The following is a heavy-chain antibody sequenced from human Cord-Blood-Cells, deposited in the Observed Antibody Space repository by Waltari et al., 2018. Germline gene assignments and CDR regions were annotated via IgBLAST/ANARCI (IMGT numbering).Heavy chain of an antibody. CDR1: GYSFTSYW. V-gene: IGHV5-51*01. D-gene: IGHD2-2*02. J-gene: IGHJ2*01. Sequence: EVQLVQSGAEVKKPGASLQISCKGSGYSFTSYWIGWVRQMPGKGLGWMGIIYPSDSDTRYSPAFQGQVTISADKSISTAYLQWSSLKAADTAMYYCASTSIYCSSTSCYTESWYFDLWGRGTLVTVSS. CDR3: ASTSIYCSSTSCYTESWYFDL. CDR2: IYPSDSDT.